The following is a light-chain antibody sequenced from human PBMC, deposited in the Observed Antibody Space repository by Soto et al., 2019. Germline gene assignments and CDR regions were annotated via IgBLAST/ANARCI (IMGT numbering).Light chain of an antibody. J-gene: IGLJ1*01. Sequence: QSVLTQPPSASGTPGQRVTISCSGSSSNIGSNSVYWYQQLPGTAPKLLIFKNSQRPSGVPDRFSGSKSGTSASLAVSGLRSGDEADYYCAAWDDRLRGFLFGPGPKVTVL. V-gene: IGLV1-47*01. CDR3: AAWDDRLRGFL. CDR1: SSNIGSNS. CDR2: KNS.